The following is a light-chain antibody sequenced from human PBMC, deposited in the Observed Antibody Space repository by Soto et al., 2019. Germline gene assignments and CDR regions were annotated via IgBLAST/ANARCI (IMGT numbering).Light chain of an antibody. Sequence: DIQMTQSPSTLSASVGDRVTITCRASQSISNWLAWYQQKPGKAPKLLIYKASSLESGVPPRFSGSGSGTEVTLTISSLQPDDSATYYCQQYNAYSWTFGQGTKVEIK. CDR1: QSISNW. CDR3: QQYNAYSWT. CDR2: KAS. J-gene: IGKJ1*01. V-gene: IGKV1-5*03.